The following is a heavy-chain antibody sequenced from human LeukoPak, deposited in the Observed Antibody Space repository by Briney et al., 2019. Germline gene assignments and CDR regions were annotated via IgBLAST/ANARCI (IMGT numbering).Heavy chain of an antibody. CDR1: GYTFTGYY. D-gene: IGHD3-22*01. Sequence: ASVKVSCKASGYTFTGYYMHWVRQAPGQGLEWMGWINPDSGGTNYAQKFQGRVTMTSDTSISTAYMELSRLRSDDTAVYYCARGRDYYDSSGYYSGWGQGTLVTVSS. CDR2: INPDSGGT. V-gene: IGHV1-2*02. CDR3: ARGRDYYDSSGYYSG. J-gene: IGHJ4*02.